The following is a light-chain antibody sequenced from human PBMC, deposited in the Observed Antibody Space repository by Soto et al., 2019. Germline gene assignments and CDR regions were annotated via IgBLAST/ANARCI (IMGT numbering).Light chain of an antibody. V-gene: IGKV3-20*01. CDR1: QSVSSSY. CDR3: QQYGSSPLLT. Sequence: EIVLTQSPGTLSLSPGERATLSCRASQSVSSSYLAWYQQQPGQAPRLLIYGASSRATGIPDRFSGSGSGTDFTLPISRLEPEDFAVYYCQQYGSSPLLTFGGGTKVEIK. CDR2: GAS. J-gene: IGKJ4*01.